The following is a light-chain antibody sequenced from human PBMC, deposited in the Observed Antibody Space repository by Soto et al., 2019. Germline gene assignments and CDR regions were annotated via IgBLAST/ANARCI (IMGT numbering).Light chain of an antibody. J-gene: IGLJ1*01. Sequence: QAVVTQPASVSGSPGQSITISCTGTSSDVGSYNLVSWYQQHPGKAPKLMIYEGNKRPSGVSNRFSASKSGNTASLTISGLQAEDEADYFCKSYAGSNTYVFGSGTKVTVL. CDR1: SSDVGSYNL. CDR2: EGN. V-gene: IGLV2-23*01. CDR3: KSYAGSNTYV.